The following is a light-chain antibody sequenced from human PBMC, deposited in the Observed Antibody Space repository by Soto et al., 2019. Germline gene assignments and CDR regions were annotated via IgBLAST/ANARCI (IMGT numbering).Light chain of an antibody. Sequence: SYELTQPPSVSVSPGQTASITCSGDKLGDKYACWYQQKPGQSPVLVIYQDSKRPSGIPERFSGSNSGNTATLTISGTQAMDEADYYCQVWDSSTRVFGGGTQLTV. V-gene: IGLV3-1*01. J-gene: IGLJ2*01. CDR2: QDS. CDR1: KLGDKY. CDR3: QVWDSSTRV.